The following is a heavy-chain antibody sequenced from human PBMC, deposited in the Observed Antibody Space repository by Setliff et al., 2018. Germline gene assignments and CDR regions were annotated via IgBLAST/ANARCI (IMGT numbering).Heavy chain of an antibody. CDR2: IYYSGST. D-gene: IGHD2-15*01. CDR3: VRDRWKVVVNRGDDAFDI. V-gene: IGHV4-59*01. J-gene: IGHJ3*02. Sequence: SETLSLTCAVYGGSFSTYYWSWIRQPPGKGLEWIGSIYYSGSTNYNPSLKSRVTISVDTSKNQFSLKLSSVTAADTAVYYCVRDRWKVVVNRGDDAFDIWGQGTMVTVSS. CDR1: GGSFSTYY.